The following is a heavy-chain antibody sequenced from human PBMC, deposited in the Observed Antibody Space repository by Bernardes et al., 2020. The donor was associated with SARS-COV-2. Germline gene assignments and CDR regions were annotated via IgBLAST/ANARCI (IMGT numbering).Heavy chain of an antibody. CDR2: IYYSGST. V-gene: IGHV4-59*01. D-gene: IGHD3-3*01. Sequence: SETLSLTCTVPGGSISSYYWSWIRQPPGKGLEWIGYIYYSGSTNYNPPLKSRVTISVDTSKNQFSLKLSSVTAADTAVYYCARVRRNITIFGVVIIDAFDIWGQGTMVTVSS. CDR3: ARVRRNITIFGVVIIDAFDI. CDR1: GGSISSYY. J-gene: IGHJ3*02.